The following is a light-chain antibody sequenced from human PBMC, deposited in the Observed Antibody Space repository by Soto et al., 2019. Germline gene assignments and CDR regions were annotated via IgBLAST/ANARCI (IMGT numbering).Light chain of an antibody. CDR2: NDS. CDR3: CSYAGSYTEV. Sequence: QSALTQPRSVSGSPGQSVTISCTGTSSNVGYYNYVSWYQQHPGKVPKLMIYNDSKRPSGVPDRFSGSKSDNTASLTISGLQAEDEADYYCCSYAGSYTEVFGTGTKLTVL. J-gene: IGLJ1*01. CDR1: SSNVGYYNY. V-gene: IGLV2-11*01.